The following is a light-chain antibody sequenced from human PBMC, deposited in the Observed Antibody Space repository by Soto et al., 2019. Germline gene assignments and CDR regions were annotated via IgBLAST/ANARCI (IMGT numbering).Light chain of an antibody. CDR3: QQYNQWPPWT. V-gene: IGKV3-20*01. CDR2: GAS. CDR1: QSVSSSY. Sequence: EVVLTQSPGTLSLSPGERATLSCRASQSVSSSYLAWYQQKPGQAARLLIYGASSRATGIPDRFSGSGSGTDFTLTISSLQSEDFAVYYCQQYNQWPPWTFGQGTKVDNK. J-gene: IGKJ1*01.